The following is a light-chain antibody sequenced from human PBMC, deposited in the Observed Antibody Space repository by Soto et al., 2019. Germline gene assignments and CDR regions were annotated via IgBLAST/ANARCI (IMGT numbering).Light chain of an antibody. CDR3: SSYAGSSSYV. J-gene: IGLJ1*01. CDR1: SSDIGNYKL. V-gene: IGLV2-23*02. CDR2: AVT. Sequence: QLVLTQPASVSGSPGQSITISCTGTSSDIGNYKLVSWFQQHPGKAPRLIIFAVTERPAGISVRFSGSKSGNTASLTISGLQAEDEADYYCSSYAGSSSYVFGTGTKLTVL.